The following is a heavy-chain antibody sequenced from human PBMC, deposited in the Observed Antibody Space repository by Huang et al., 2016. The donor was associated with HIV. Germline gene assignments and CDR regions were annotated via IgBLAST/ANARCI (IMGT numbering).Heavy chain of an antibody. CDR3: ARDPRIQSWLNFFDY. J-gene: IGHJ4*02. Sequence: EVQLVESGGGLVQPGGSLRLSCAASGFSISSYWMHWVRQAPGKGVVWRSRINRDGSSTSYADSVKGRFTISRDNAKNTLYLQMNSRRAEDTAVYYCARDPRIQSWLNFFDYWGQGTLVSVSS. V-gene: IGHV3-74*01. CDR1: GFSISSYW. CDR2: INRDGSST. D-gene: IGHD3-22*01.